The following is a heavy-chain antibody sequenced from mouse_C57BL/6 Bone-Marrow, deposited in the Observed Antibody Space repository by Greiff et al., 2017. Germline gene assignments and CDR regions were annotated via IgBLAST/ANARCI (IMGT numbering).Heavy chain of an antibody. CDR3: ARPIYYYGSSSWYFDV. Sequence: EVQGVESGGGLVQPGGSLKLSCAASGFTFSDYYMYWVRQTPEKRLEWVAYISNGGGSTYYPDTVKGRFTISRDNAKNTLYLQMSRLKSEDTAMYYCARPIYYYGSSSWYFDVWGTGTTVTVSS. V-gene: IGHV5-12*01. D-gene: IGHD1-1*01. J-gene: IGHJ1*03. CDR1: GFTFSDYY. CDR2: ISNGGGST.